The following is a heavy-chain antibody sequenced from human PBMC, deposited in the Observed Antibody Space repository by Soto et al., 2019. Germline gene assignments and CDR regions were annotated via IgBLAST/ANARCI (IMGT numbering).Heavy chain of an antibody. D-gene: IGHD2-15*01. CDR3: ATGGDRRGGSCYSKFDY. J-gene: IGHJ4*02. V-gene: IGHV1-69*08. CDR1: GGTLNSYT. CDR2: IITILNTP. Sequence: QVQLLQSGAEVKRPGSSMKVSCKASGGTLNSYTISWVRQAPGQGPEWMGRIITILNTPEYAQKFQDRVTITADTSTNTAYMELRTLESEDTAIYYCATGGDRRGGSCYSKFDYWGQGTLVTVSS.